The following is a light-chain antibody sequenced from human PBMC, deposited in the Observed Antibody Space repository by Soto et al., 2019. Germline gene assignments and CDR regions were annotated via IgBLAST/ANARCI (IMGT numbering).Light chain of an antibody. CDR3: QQYNTYPFT. CDR1: HDINIC. Sequence: DIQTTQSPSSLSASIGDRVTITCRASHDINICLAWYQQKPGKAPQSLVYSASILQSGVPSRFSARGSGTDFTLTISSLHPEDVAAYYCQQYNTYPFTFGGGTKVDI. CDR2: SAS. V-gene: IGKV1D-16*01. J-gene: IGKJ4*01.